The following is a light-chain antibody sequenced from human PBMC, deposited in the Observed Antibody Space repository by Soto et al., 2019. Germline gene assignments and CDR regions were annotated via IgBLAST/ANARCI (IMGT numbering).Light chain of an antibody. V-gene: IGKV1-17*01. CDR1: QDIGND. Sequence: DIQMTQSPSSLSASVGDRVTITFRASQDIGNDVGLYQQKPGKAPKRLIYLTYSLQTGVPSRFSGSGSGTDFSLTISSLEPEDFAVYYCQQRSNWPITFGQGTRLEIK. CDR3: QQRSNWPIT. J-gene: IGKJ5*01. CDR2: LTY.